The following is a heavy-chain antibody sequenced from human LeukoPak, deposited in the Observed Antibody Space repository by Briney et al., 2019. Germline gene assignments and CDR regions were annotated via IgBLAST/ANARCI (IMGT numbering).Heavy chain of an antibody. CDR3: ARDSSSWYLDY. D-gene: IGHD6-13*01. CDR2: ISAYNGNT. V-gene: IGHV1-18*01. Sequence: ASVTVSCKASGYTFTSYGISWVRQAPGQGLEWIGWISAYNGNTNYAQKLQGRFTMTTDTSTSTAYMELRSLRSDDTAVYYCARDSSSWYLDYWGQGTLVTVSS. CDR1: GYTFTSYG. J-gene: IGHJ4*02.